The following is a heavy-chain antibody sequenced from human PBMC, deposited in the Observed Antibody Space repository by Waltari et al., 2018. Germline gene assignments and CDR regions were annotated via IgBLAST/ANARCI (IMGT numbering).Heavy chain of an antibody. V-gene: IGHV1-69-2*01. D-gene: IGHD3-10*01. J-gene: IGHJ4*02. CDR2: VDPEDGET. CDR1: GYTFTDYY. Sequence: EVQLVQSGAEVKKPGATVKISCKASGYTFTDYYMHWVQQAPGKGLEWMGRVDPEDGETIYAEKFQGRVTITADTSTDTAYMELSSLRSEDTAVYYCATLNDYYGSGSYYTSNDYWGQGTLVTVSS. CDR3: ATLNDYYGSGSYYTSNDY.